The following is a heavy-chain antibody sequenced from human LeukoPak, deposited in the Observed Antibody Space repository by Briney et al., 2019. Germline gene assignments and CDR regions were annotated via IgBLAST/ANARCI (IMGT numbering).Heavy chain of an antibody. CDR1: GYSFTTYW. Sequence: GESLKVSCKGSGYSFTTYWIGWVRQMPGKGLEWMGIIYPGDSDTRYSPSFQGQVTISADKSISTAYLHWSSLKASDTAMYYSASPFEGATTDYWGQGTLVTVSS. CDR2: IYPGDSDT. J-gene: IGHJ4*02. D-gene: IGHD1-26*01. CDR3: ASPFEGATTDY. V-gene: IGHV5-51*01.